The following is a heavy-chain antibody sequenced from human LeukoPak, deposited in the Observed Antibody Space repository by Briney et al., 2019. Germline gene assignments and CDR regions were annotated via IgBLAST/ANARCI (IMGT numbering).Heavy chain of an antibody. J-gene: IGHJ3*02. Sequence: ASVKVSCKASGYTFTSYGISWVRQAPRQGLEWMGWISAYNGNTNYAQKLQGRVTMTTDTSTSTAYMELRSLRSDDTAVYYCARAGIVGAYHDAFDIWGQGTMVTVSS. CDR1: GYTFTSYG. CDR2: ISAYNGNT. CDR3: ARAGIVGAYHDAFDI. V-gene: IGHV1-18*01. D-gene: IGHD1-26*01.